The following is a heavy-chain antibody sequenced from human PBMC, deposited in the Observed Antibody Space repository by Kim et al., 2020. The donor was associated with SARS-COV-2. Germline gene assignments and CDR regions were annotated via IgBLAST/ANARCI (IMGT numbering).Heavy chain of an antibody. CDR1: GFTFNSYA. V-gene: IGHV3-23*01. Sequence: GGSLRLSCEASGFTFNSYAMGWVRHSPGKGLEWVSTINGGGSYKYYADSVKGRFTISRDNSKNTLYLQMSSLRAEDTAEYYCAGVPGLNRRDYIESQSYRVYDSGMDVWGQGATFAVAS. CDR3: AGVPGLNRRDYIESQSYRVYDSGMDV. D-gene: IGHD3-16*02. CDR2: INGGGSYK. J-gene: IGHJ6*02.